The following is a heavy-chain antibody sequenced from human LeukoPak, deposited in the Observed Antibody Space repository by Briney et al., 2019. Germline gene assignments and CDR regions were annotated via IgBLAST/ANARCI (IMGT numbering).Heavy chain of an antibody. CDR1: SGSISSYY. Sequence: SETLSLTCTVSSGSISSYYWSWIRQSPGKGLEWIGYIYYSGSTNYNPSLKSRVTISVDTSKNQFSLKLSSVTAADTAVYYCARVDYGDYEENWFDPWGQGTLVTVSS. V-gene: IGHV4-59*01. CDR3: ARVDYGDYEENWFDP. D-gene: IGHD4-17*01. CDR2: IYYSGST. J-gene: IGHJ5*02.